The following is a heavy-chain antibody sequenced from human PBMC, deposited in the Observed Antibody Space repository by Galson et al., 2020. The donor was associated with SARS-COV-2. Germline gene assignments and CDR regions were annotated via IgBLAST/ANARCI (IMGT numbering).Heavy chain of an antibody. Sequence: ASVKVSCKASGYTFTSYGISWVRQAPGQGLEWMGWISAYNGNTNYAQKLQGRVTMTTDTSTSTAYMELRSLRSDDTAVYYCARVDLNYYDSSGYAYRDWGQGTLVTVSS. CDR3: ARVDLNYYDSSGYAYRD. D-gene: IGHD3-22*01. V-gene: IGHV1-18*01. CDR1: GYTFTSYG. CDR2: ISAYNGNT. J-gene: IGHJ4*02.